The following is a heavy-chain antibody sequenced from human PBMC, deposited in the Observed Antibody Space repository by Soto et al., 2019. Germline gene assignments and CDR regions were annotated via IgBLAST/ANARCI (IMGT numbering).Heavy chain of an antibody. CDR2: MSYDGTKH. Sequence: QVQLVESGGGVFQPGRSLRLSCAASGFAFSTYGMHWVRQAPGKGLVLVAAMSYDGTKHNYVDSVKGRFTISRDNSRNTLLLQLNSLRDEDTAVYYCANECGSTCIAHWGQGTPVTVSS. V-gene: IGHV3-30*18. D-gene: IGHD6-13*01. CDR3: ANECGSTCIAH. CDR1: GFAFSTYG. J-gene: IGHJ4*02.